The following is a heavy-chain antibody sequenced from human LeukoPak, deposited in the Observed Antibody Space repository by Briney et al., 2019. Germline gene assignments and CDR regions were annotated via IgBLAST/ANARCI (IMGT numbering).Heavy chain of an antibody. J-gene: IGHJ5*02. CDR1: GFTFSNYA. Sequence: GGSLRLSCEASGFTFSNYAMAWVRQAPGKGLEWVSVIYSDGTTRNADSVKDRFAISRDNSKNTVYLQMDSLRAEDTAVYYCARDKDAWGQGTLVTVSS. V-gene: IGHV3-66*01. CDR3: ARDKDA. CDR2: IYSDGTT.